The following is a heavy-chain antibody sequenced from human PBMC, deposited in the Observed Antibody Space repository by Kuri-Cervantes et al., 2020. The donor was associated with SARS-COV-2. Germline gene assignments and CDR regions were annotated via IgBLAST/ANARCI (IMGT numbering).Heavy chain of an antibody. J-gene: IGHJ4*02. CDR2: MNPNSGNT. CDR3: ARLMTQGDY. Sequence: GGSLRLSCKASGYTFTSYDINWVRQATGQGLEWMGWMNPNSGNTGYAQKLQGRVTMTRNTSISTAYMELSSLRSEDTAVYYCARLMTQGDYWGQGTLVTVSS. CDR1: GYTFTSYD. V-gene: IGHV1-8*01.